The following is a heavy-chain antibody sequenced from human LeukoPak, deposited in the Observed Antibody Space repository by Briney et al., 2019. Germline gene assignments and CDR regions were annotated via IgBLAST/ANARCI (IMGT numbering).Heavy chain of an antibody. D-gene: IGHD6-19*01. J-gene: IGHJ1*01. CDR3: ARGGGWYPL. CDR1: GGSVGSNY. Sequence: SETLSLTCSASGGSVGSNYWSWVRQPPGKGLEWLGYISYSGDTKYNPSLKSRLSMSVDTSKNQCSLMLTSVTAADTAVYYCARGGGWYPLWGQGTLVTVSS. V-gene: IGHV4-59*02. CDR2: ISYSGDT.